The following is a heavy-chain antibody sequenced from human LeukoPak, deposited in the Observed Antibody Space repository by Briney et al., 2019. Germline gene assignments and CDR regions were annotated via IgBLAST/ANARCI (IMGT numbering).Heavy chain of an antibody. J-gene: IGHJ4*02. D-gene: IGHD5-18*01. CDR3: ALTLRYSYGIFDY. V-gene: IGHV4-39*07. CDR2: IYYSGST. Sequence: SETLSLTCTVSGGSISSSSYYWGWIRQPPGKGLEWIGSIYYSGSTYYNPSLKSRVTISVDKSKNQFSLKLSSVTAADTAVYYCALTLRYSYGIFDYWGQGTLVTVSS. CDR1: GGSISSSSYY.